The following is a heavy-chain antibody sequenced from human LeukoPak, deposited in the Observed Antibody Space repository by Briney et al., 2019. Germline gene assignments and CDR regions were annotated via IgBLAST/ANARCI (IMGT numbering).Heavy chain of an antibody. CDR2: IYHSGST. J-gene: IGHJ4*02. Sequence: SETLSLTCTVSGYSISSGYYWGWIRQPPGKGLEWIGSIYHSGSTYYNPSLKSRVTISVDTSKNQFSLKLSSVTAADTAVYYCALSQESSGWYDYWGQGTLVTVSS. V-gene: IGHV4-38-2*02. D-gene: IGHD6-19*01. CDR1: GYSISSGYY. CDR3: ALSQESSGWYDY.